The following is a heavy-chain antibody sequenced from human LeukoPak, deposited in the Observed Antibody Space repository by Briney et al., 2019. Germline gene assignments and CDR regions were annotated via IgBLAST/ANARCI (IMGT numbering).Heavy chain of an antibody. Sequence: GASVKVSCKASGYTFTTYVITWVRQAPGQGLDWMGCLSVYTGNTNYAQTLQGRVTITTDTSTSTAYMKLRSLRSDDTAMYYCASGGLARFDYWGQGTLVTVSS. D-gene: IGHD3-16*01. CDR3: ASGGLARFDY. J-gene: IGHJ4*02. V-gene: IGHV1-18*01. CDR2: LSVYTGNT. CDR1: GYTFTTYV.